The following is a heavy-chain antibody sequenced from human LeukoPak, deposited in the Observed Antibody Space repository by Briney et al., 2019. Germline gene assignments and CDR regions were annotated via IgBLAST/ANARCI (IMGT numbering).Heavy chain of an antibody. J-gene: IGHJ4*02. D-gene: IGHD3-22*01. V-gene: IGHV4-34*01. Sequence: SETLPLTCAVYGGSFSGYYWSWIRQPPGKGLEWIGEINHSGSTNYNPSLKSRVTISVDTSKNQFSLKLSSVTAADTAVYYCASPSLYDSSGYAFDYWGQGTLVTVSS. CDR1: GGSFSGYY. CDR3: ASPSLYDSSGYAFDY. CDR2: INHSGST.